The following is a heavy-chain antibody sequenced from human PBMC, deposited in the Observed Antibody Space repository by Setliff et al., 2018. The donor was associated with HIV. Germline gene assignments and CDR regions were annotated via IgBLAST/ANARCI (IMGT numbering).Heavy chain of an antibody. CDR3: ARRVSYASSGYPLGY. D-gene: IGHD3-22*01. J-gene: IGHJ4*02. V-gene: IGHV1-2*02. Sequence: GASVKVSCKSSGYTFTAYYIHWVRQARGQGLEWMGWINPDSGATKYAEKFEGRVSLTRDTSINTVYMELSSLRSDDTALYFCARRVSYASSGYPLGYWGQGTQVTVPS. CDR2: INPDSGAT. CDR1: GYTFTAYY.